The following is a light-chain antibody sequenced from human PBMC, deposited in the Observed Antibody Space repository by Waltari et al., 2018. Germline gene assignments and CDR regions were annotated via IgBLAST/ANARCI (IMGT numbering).Light chain of an antibody. CDR2: DGS. CDR1: QNIGTW. V-gene: IGKV1-5*01. J-gene: IGKJ2*01. CDR3: QQYNSYLSS. Sequence: IAMTQSPSTLSASVGDSVTITCRASQNIGTWVAWYQQKPGKSPKLLIFDGSTLERGVPSRFSGSASGTDFTLTINSLQPDDFASYFCQQYNSYLSSFGQGTKLEI.